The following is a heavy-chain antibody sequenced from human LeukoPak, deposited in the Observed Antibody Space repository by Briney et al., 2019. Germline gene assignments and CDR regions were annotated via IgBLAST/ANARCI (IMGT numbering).Heavy chain of an antibody. CDR2: IEKTSSTI. CDR3: VRDRMGGAFDI. J-gene: IGHJ3*02. V-gene: IGHV3-48*02. Sequence: PGGSPRLSCAASGFIFNAYDMNWVRQASGKGLEWLSFIEKTSSTIYYADSVKGRFTISRDNARNSLYLQLNSLRDEDTALYYCVRDRMGGAFDIWGQGTMVTISS. CDR1: GFIFNAYD. D-gene: IGHD3-16*01.